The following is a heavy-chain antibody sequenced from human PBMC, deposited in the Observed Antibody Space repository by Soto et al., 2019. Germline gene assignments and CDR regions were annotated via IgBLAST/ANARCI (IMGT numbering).Heavy chain of an antibody. CDR3: AKAASQNFEFLLIY. J-gene: IGHJ4*02. D-gene: IGHD3-10*01. CDR2: ISYDGSTE. Sequence: QVQLVESGGGVVQPGRSLRLSCAASGFTFSNFGIHWVRQAPGQGPEWLAAISYDGSTEVYADSVKGRFTISRDNPKKPLYLQMNRRRLEDTAVYYCAKAASQNFEFLLIYWGPGTLVTVSS. CDR1: GFTFSNFG. V-gene: IGHV3-30*18.